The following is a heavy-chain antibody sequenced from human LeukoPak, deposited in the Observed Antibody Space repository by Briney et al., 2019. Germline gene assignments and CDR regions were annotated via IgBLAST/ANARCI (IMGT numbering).Heavy chain of an antibody. D-gene: IGHD3-22*01. V-gene: IGHV4-59*01. CDR3: ARGDYYDSSGYFDY. CDR1: GGSISSYY. Sequence: PETLSLTCTVSGGSISSYYWSWIRQPPGKGLEWIGYIYYSGSTNYNPSLKSRVTISVPTSKNQFSLKLSSVTAADTAVYYCARGDYYDSSGYFDYWGQGTLVTVSS. CDR2: IYYSGST. J-gene: IGHJ4*02.